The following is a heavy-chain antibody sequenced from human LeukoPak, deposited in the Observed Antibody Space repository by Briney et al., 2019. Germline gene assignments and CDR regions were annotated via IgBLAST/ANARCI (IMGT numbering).Heavy chain of an antibody. D-gene: IGHD2-21*02. Sequence: SETQSLTCTVSSDSIYSSNYYWGWIRQPPGKGLEWIGSIYYSGSTYYNSSLKSRVTISVDTSKNQFSLKLSSLTAADTAVYYCARAAYCGGDCYLFDYWGEGTRVPVFS. J-gene: IGHJ4*02. CDR1: SDSIYSSNYY. CDR3: ARAAYCGGDCYLFDY. V-gene: IGHV4-39*01. CDR2: IYYSGST.